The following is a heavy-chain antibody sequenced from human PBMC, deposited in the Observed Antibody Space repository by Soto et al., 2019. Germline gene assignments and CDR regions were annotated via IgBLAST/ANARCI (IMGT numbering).Heavy chain of an antibody. CDR1: GGSINDYY. J-gene: IGHJ4*02. CDR3: ARALALWSSGYFYFDY. Sequence: SETLSLTCTVSGGSINDYYWTWVRRTPGKGLQWVGYVYYNGNTNYDPSLKSRVTISLDTSRNQFSLKLNSVTAADTAVYYCARALALWSSGYFYFDYWGLGTLVTVSS. CDR2: VYYNGNT. D-gene: IGHD5-12*01. V-gene: IGHV4-59*01.